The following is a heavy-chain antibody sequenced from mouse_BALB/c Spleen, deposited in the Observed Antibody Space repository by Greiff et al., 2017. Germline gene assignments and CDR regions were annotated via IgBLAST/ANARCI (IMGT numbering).Heavy chain of an antibody. J-gene: IGHJ4*01. CDR3: ARGWLLRRDYAMDY. V-gene: IGHV5-6-5*01. D-gene: IGHD2-3*01. CDR2: ISSGGST. Sequence: EVQGVESGGGLVKPGGSLKLSCAASGFTFSSYAMSWVRQTPEKRLEWVASISSGGSTYYPDSVKGRFTISRDNARNILYLQMSSLRSEDTAMYYCARGWLLRRDYAMDYWGQGTSVTVSS. CDR1: GFTFSSYA.